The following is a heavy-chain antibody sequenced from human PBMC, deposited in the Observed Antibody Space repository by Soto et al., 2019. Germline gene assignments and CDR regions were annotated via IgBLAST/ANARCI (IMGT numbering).Heavy chain of an antibody. J-gene: IGHJ4*02. CDR2: IYWNDDK. CDR1: GFSLSTSGVG. V-gene: IGHV2-5*01. CDR3: ASLPALYGSGSYRFDY. D-gene: IGHD3-10*01. Sequence: QITLKESGPTLLKPTQTLTLTCTFSGFSLSTSGVGVGWIRQPPGQALEWLTLIYWNDDKRYSPSLRSRLTITKDTYKNQVVLRMTDMDHVDTATYCCASLPALYGSGSYRFDYWGQGTLVTVSS.